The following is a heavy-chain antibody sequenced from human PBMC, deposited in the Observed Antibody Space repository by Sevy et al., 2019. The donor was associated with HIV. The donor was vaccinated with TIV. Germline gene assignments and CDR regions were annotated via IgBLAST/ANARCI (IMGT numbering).Heavy chain of an antibody. CDR2: INPNSGGT. CDR1: GYTFTGYY. J-gene: IGHJ4*02. Sequence: ASLKVSCKASGYTFTGYYMHWVRQAPGQGLEWMGRINPNSGGTNYAQKFQGRVTMTRDTSISTAYMELSRLRSDDTAVYYCARGSGYYDFWSGWGQGTLVTVSS. V-gene: IGHV1-2*06. CDR3: ARGSGYYDFWSG. D-gene: IGHD3-3*01.